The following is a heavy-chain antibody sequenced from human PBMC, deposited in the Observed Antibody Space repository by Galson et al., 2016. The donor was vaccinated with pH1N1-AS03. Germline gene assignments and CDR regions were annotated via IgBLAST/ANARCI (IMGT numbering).Heavy chain of an antibody. CDR3: AREEGGFGSNWLQTDAFDI. CDR1: GFIFTHYS. Sequence: SLRLSCAASGFIFTHYSMHWVRQAPGKGLEWVAVMSYEGTTAYYADSVKGRFTISRDNSKNTRYLQMNSLRTEDTALYYCAREEGGFGSNWLQTDAFDIWGQGTMVTVSS. V-gene: IGHV3-30-3*01. D-gene: IGHD6-13*01. CDR2: MSYEGTTA. J-gene: IGHJ3*02.